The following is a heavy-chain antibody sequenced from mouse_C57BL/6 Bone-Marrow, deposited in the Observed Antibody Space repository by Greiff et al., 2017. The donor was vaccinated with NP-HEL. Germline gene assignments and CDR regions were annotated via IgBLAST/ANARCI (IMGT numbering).Heavy chain of an antibody. Sequence: ESGPELVKPGASVKISCKASGYTFTDYYINWVKQRPGQGLEWIGWIFPGSGSTYYNEKFKGKATLTVDKSSSTAYMLLSNLTSEDSAVYFCARWGISYYYGSRKAMDYWGQGTSVTVSS. D-gene: IGHD1-1*01. CDR2: IFPGSGST. J-gene: IGHJ4*01. CDR1: GYTFTDYY. V-gene: IGHV1-75*01. CDR3: ARWGISYYYGSRKAMDY.